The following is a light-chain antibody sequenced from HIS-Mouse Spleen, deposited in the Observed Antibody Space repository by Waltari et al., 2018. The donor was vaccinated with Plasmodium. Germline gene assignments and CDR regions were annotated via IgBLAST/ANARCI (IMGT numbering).Light chain of an antibody. Sequence: DIQMTQSPSSLSASVGDRVTITCQASQSISSYLNWYQQKPGKAPKLLIYDASNLERGVPSRFSGSGSGTDFTLTISSLQPEDIATYYCQQNDNPPYTFGQGTKVEIK. CDR1: QSISSY. CDR2: DAS. V-gene: IGKV1-33*01. CDR3: QQNDNPPYT. J-gene: IGKJ2*01.